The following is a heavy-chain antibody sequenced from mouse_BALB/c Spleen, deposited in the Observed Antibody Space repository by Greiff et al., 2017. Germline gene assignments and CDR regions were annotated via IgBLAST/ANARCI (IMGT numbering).Heavy chain of an antibody. CDR3: ARGDGYYHYAMDY. Sequence: EVQLQQSGPGLVKPSQSLSLTCSVTGYSITSGYYWNWIRQFPGNKLEWMGYISYDGSNNYNPSLKNRISITRDTSKNQFFLKLNSVTTEDTATYYCARGDGYYHYAMDYWGQGTSVTVSS. J-gene: IGHJ4*01. V-gene: IGHV3-6*02. D-gene: IGHD2-3*01. CDR2: ISYDGSN. CDR1: GYSITSGYY.